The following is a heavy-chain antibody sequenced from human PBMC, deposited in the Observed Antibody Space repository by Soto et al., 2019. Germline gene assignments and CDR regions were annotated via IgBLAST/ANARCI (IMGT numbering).Heavy chain of an antibody. D-gene: IGHD2-8*01. CDR3: ARGDCTNGVCSPMDFDY. CDR2: IWYDGSNK. J-gene: IGHJ4*02. CDR1: GFTFSSYG. V-gene: IGHV3-33*01. Sequence: QVQLVESGGGVVQPGRSLRLSCAASGFTFSSYGMHWVRQAPGKGLGWVAVIWYDGSNKYYADSVKGRFTISRDNSKNTLYLQMNSLRAEDTAVYYCARGDCTNGVCSPMDFDYWGQGTLVTVSS.